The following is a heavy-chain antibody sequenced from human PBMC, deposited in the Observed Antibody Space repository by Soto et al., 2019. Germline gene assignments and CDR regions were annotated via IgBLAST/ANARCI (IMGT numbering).Heavy chain of an antibody. D-gene: IGHD6-19*01. Sequence: QVQLVESGGGVVQPGRSLRLSCAASGFTFSSYGMHWVRQAPGKGLEWVAVIWYDGSNKYYADSVKGRFTISRDNSKNTLYLQMNSRRAEDTAVYYCARTSSSGFYFDYWGQGTLVTVSS. CDR3: ARTSSSGFYFDY. V-gene: IGHV3-33*01. CDR2: IWYDGSNK. CDR1: GFTFSSYG. J-gene: IGHJ4*02.